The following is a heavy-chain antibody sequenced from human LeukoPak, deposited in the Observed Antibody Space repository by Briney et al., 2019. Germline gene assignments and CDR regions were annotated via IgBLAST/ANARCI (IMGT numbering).Heavy chain of an antibody. J-gene: IGHJ4*02. CDR2: VSYDGSNQ. Sequence: GASLRLSCAASGFTFSDYVMHWVRQAPGKGLEWVAVVSYDGSNQYYADSVKGRFTISRDNSKNTFYLQMNSLRAEDTAVYYCARARGGTSLDYWGQGTLVTVSS. V-gene: IGHV3-30-3*01. CDR1: GFTFSDYV. D-gene: IGHD3-10*01. CDR3: ARARGGTSLDY.